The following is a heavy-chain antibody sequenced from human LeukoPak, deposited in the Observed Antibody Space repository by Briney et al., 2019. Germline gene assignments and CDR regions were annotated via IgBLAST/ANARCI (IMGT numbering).Heavy chain of an antibody. CDR3: ARDPGRDGYTQFDY. J-gene: IGHJ4*02. CDR1: GFTVSSNY. CDR2: IYSGGST. V-gene: IGHV3-66*02. D-gene: IGHD5-24*01. Sequence: GGSLRLSCAASGFTVSSNYMSWVRQAPGKGLEWVSVIYSGGSTYYADSVKGRFTISRDNSKNTLYLQMNSLRAEDTAVYYCARDPGRDGYTQFDYWGQRTLVTVSS.